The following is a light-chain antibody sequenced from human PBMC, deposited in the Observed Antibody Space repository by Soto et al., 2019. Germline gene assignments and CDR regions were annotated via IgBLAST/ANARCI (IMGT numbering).Light chain of an antibody. V-gene: IGLV2-14*03. CDR3: SSYTTSSTRGVV. Sequence: QSALTQPASVSGSPGQSITISCTGTSSDIGGYDYVSWYQQYPDKAPKLMIYDVSNRPSGVSNRFSGSKSGNTASLTISGLQTEDEAGYYCSSYTTSSTRGVVFGGGTKPTVL. CDR2: DVS. CDR1: SSDIGGYDY. J-gene: IGLJ2*01.